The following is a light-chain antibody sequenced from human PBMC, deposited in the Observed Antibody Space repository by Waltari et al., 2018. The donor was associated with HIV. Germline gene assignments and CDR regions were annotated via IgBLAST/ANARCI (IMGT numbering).Light chain of an antibody. J-gene: IGLJ2*01. V-gene: IGLV1-47*01. CDR1: SSHIGYKY. CDR3: VAWDDTLSGHVV. CDR2: RNT. Sequence: QSVLTQPPSASGTPGQRVTISCSGSSSHIGYKYVYWYQHIPGTAPKLLIYRNTQRPSGVPDRFSGSKSGTSASLAISGLRSDDEADYYCVAWDDTLSGHVVIGGGTKLTVL.